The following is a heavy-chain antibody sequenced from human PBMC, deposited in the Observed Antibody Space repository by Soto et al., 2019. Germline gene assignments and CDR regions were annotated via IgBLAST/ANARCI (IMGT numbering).Heavy chain of an antibody. D-gene: IGHD6-6*01. J-gene: IGHJ4*02. CDR1: GGTFSSYA. V-gene: IGHV1-69*01. Sequence: QVQLVQSGAEVKKPGSSVKVSCKASGGTFSSYAISWVRQAPGQGLEWMGGIIPIFGTANYAQKFQGRGTITADESTSTAYMELSSLRSEATAVYYCARAPDGPQLHLNFDYWGQGTLVTVSS. CDR3: ARAPDGPQLHLNFDY. CDR2: IIPIFGTA.